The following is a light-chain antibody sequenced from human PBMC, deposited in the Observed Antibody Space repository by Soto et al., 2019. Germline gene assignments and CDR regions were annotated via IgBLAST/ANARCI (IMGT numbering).Light chain of an antibody. CDR1: SSNIGAGYD. Sequence: QSVLTQPPSVSGAPGQRVTISCIGSSSNIGAGYDVHWYQQLPGTAPKLLIYGNNNRPSGVPDRFSGSKSGTSASLAITGLQAEDEADYYCQSYDSSRSGSVFGGGTKLTVL. V-gene: IGLV1-40*01. CDR3: QSYDSSRSGSV. CDR2: GNN. J-gene: IGLJ2*01.